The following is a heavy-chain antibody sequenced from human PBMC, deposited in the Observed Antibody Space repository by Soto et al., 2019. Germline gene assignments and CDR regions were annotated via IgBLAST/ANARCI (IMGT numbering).Heavy chain of an antibody. CDR2: ISAYNGNT. Sequence: GASVKVSCKASGYTFTSYGISWVRQAPGQGLEWMGWISAYNGNTNYAQKLQGRVTMTTDTSTSTAYMELRSLRSDDTAVYYCARVGFPGDYSNYVGWFDPWGQGTLVTVSS. CDR3: ARVGFPGDYSNYVGWFDP. J-gene: IGHJ5*02. CDR1: GYTFTSYG. D-gene: IGHD4-4*01. V-gene: IGHV1-18*01.